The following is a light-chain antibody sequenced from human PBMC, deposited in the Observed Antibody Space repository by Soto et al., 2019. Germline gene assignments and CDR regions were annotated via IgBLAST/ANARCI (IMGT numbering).Light chain of an antibody. CDR3: QTYNSAPFP. J-gene: IGKJ3*01. CDR1: QGISNS. V-gene: IGKV1-27*01. Sequence: DIQMTQSPSSLSAAAGDRVTITCRASQGISNSLAWYQQEPGKVPKLLIYDASTLQSGVPSRFSGSGSETDFTLTISSLQPEDVATYYCQTYNSAPFPFGPGTKVDIK. CDR2: DAS.